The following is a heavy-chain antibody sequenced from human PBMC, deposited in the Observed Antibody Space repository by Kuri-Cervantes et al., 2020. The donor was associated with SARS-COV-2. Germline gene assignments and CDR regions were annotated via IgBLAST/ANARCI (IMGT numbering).Heavy chain of an antibody. D-gene: IGHD3-22*01. CDR1: GFTFSRNA. CDR2: ISDNGGST. Sequence: GESLKISCAASGFTFSRNAMHWVRQAPGKGLEYVSSISDNGGSTYYANSVKGRFTISRDNSKNTLYLQMDNLRAEDMAVYYCAKDRDTSGYYYYYMDVWGKGTTVTVYS. V-gene: IGHV3-64*01. CDR3: AKDRDTSGYYYYYMDV. J-gene: IGHJ6*03.